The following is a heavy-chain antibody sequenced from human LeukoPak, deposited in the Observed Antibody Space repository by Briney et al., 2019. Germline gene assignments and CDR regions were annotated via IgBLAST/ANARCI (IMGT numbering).Heavy chain of an antibody. V-gene: IGHV4-59*01. CDR3: ARVPRSYYYYYYMDV. J-gene: IGHJ6*03. CDR2: IYYSGSS. Sequence: SETLSLTCNVSGGSISGYHWSWIRQPPGKGLEWLGYIYYSGSSNYNPSLKSRVTMSADTSKNQFSLKLSSVTAADTAVYYCARVPRSYYYYYYMDVWGKGPRSPSP. CDR1: GGSISGYH.